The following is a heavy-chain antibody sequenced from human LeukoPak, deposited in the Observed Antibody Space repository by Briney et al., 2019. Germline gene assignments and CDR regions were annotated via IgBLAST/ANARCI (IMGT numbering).Heavy chain of an antibody. V-gene: IGHV1-18*01. CDR3: ARDGRYNWNEERFDP. D-gene: IGHD1-20*01. Sequence: GASVKVSCKASGYTFTSYGISWVRQAPGQGLEWMGWISAYNGNTNYAQKLQGRVTMTTDTSTSTAYMELRSLRSDDTAVYYCARDGRYNWNEERFDPWGQGTLVTVSS. CDR1: GYTFTSYG. J-gene: IGHJ5*02. CDR2: ISAYNGNT.